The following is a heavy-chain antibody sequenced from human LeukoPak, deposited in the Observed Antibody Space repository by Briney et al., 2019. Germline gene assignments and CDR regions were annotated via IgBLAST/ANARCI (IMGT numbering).Heavy chain of an antibody. CDR3: ARYGSGSYYWDY. D-gene: IGHD3-10*01. J-gene: IGHJ4*02. Sequence: GGSLRLSCAASGFTFSSSWMSWVRQAPGKGLEWVANIKQDGSEKYYVDSVKGRFTISRDNAKNSLYLQMNSLRAEDTAVYYCARYGSGSYYWDYWGQGTLVTVSS. V-gene: IGHV3-7*01. CDR2: IKQDGSEK. CDR1: GFTFSSSW.